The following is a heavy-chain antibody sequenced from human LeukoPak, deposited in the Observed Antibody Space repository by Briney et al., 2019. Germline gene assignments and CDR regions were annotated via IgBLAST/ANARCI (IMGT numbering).Heavy chain of an antibody. CDR1: GYTFTGYY. Sequence: ASVKVSCKASGYTFTGYYMHWVRQAPGQGLEWMGWINPNSGGTNYAQKFQGRVTMTRDTSISTAYMELSRLRSDDTAVYYCARVITMVQEVYDYWGQGTLVTVSS. CDR2: INPNSGGT. J-gene: IGHJ4*02. CDR3: ARVITMVQEVYDY. D-gene: IGHD3-10*01. V-gene: IGHV1-2*02.